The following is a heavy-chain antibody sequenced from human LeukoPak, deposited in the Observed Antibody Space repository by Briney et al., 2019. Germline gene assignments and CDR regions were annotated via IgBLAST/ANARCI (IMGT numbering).Heavy chain of an antibody. CDR3: ARDMTGPLDY. Sequence: PGGSLRLSCEASGFTFSSYWMHWVRQAPGKGQVWISRINVDGGTTDYADSVRGRFTISRDNAKNTLYLQMNNLRAEDTAVYYCARDMTGPLDYWGQGTLVTASS. CDR1: GFTFSSYW. D-gene: IGHD1-20*01. J-gene: IGHJ4*02. CDR2: INVDGGTT. V-gene: IGHV3-74*01.